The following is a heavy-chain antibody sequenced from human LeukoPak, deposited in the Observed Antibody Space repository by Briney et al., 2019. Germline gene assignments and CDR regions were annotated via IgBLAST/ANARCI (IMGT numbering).Heavy chain of an antibody. CDR1: GFTFSSYA. V-gene: IGHV3-33*01. J-gene: IGHJ4*02. Sequence: PGRSLRLSCAASGFTFSSYAMHWVRQAPGKGLQWVAVIWYDGSSKYYADSVKGRFTISRDNVKNSLYLQTNSLRAEDTAVYYCARDTSSGGFDYWGQGTLVTVSS. CDR3: ARDTSSGGFDY. D-gene: IGHD6-25*01. CDR2: IWYDGSSK.